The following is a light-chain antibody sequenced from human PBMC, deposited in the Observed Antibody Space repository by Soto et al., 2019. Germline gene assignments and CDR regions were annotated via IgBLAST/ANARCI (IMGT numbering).Light chain of an antibody. V-gene: IGKV3-20*01. CDR1: QSVSSSY. CDR3: QQYGSSSLT. Sequence: EIVLTQSPGTLSLSPGERATLSCRASQSVSSSYLAWYQQKPGQAPRLLIYGASSRATGIPDRFSGSGSGTDFTLTISRLEPEDFAVDDWQQYGSSSLTFGGGTKVEIK. J-gene: IGKJ4*01. CDR2: GAS.